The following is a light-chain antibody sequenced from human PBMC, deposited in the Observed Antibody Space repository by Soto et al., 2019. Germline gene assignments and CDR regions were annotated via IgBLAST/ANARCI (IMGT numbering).Light chain of an antibody. CDR3: QKYNSAPYT. CDR2: SAS. V-gene: IGKV1-27*01. J-gene: IGKJ2*01. CDR1: QSIRHY. Sequence: DIQMTQSPSSLSASVGDRVTITCRASQSIRHYLAWYQQKPPKDPKLLIYSASTLRSGVPYRFSGSGSGTDFTLTISSLQPEDVATYYCQKYNSAPYTFGQGTKLEIK.